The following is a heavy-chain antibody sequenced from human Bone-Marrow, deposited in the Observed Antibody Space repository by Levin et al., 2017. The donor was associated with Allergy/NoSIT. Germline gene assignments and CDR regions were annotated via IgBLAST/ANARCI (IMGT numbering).Heavy chain of an antibody. D-gene: IGHD1-26*01. CDR3: ASARIEGASDAFDI. Sequence: TASETLSLTCDVSGEPISRRYWWHWVRQSPGKGLEWIGEIFHTGSISSNPSLKSRVVISLDKSKNQFSLTLTSLTPGDTAMYYCASARIEGASDAFDIWGQGTLVTVSS. J-gene: IGHJ3*02. V-gene: IGHV4-4*02. CDR1: GEPISRRYW. CDR2: IFHTGSI.